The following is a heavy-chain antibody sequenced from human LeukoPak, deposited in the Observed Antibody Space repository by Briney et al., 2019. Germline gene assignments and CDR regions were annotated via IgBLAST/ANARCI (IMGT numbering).Heavy chain of an antibody. V-gene: IGHV4-38-2*02. CDR3: AKVEDDFGEQH. D-gene: IGHD1-1*01. J-gene: IGHJ1*01. CDR1: GYSVSSGYY. Sequence: SETLSLTCTVSGYSVSSGYYWGWIRQSPGKGLEWIGSIYHSGSTYYSPSLRSRITISVDTSKNQFSLKLSSVTAADTAVYYCAKVEDDFGEQHWGQGTLVIVSS. CDR2: IYHSGST.